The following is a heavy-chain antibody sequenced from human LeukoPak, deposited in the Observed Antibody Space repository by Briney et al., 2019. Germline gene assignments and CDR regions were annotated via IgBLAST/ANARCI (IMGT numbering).Heavy chain of an antibody. D-gene: IGHD1-1*01. Sequence: GGSLRLSCAVSGFAFSDAWMSWVRQAPGKGLEWVGRIKSISDGGTTDYAAPVKGRFTISRDDSENSLYLQTNSLKTEDTAVYYCTTEADGTEYYFDYWGQGTLVTVSS. J-gene: IGHJ4*02. CDR1: GFAFSDAW. CDR3: TTEADGTEYYFDY. V-gene: IGHV3-15*01. CDR2: IKSISDGGTT.